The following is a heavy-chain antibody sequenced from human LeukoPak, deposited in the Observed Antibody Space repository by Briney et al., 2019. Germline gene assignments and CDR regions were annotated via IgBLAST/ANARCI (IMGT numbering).Heavy chain of an antibody. CDR3: ARFDISGYRAFDF. D-gene: IGHD3-22*01. V-gene: IGHV4-4*07. CDR1: GGSISSYY. Sequence: PSETLSLTCTVSGGSISSYYWSWIRQPAGKGLQWIGRIYSSGSTNYNPSLKSRVTMSVDTSKNQFSLRLSSVTAADTAVYYCARFDISGYRAFDFWGQGTMVTVSS. J-gene: IGHJ3*01. CDR2: IYSSGST.